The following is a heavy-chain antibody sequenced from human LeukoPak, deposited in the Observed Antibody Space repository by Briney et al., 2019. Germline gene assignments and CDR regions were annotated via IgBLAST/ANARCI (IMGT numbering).Heavy chain of an antibody. Sequence: GGSLRLSCVASGFTFSSYEMNWVRQAPGKGVEWVSYISSSGSTIYYADSVKGRFTISRDNAKNSLYLQMNSLRAEDTALYYCAKDKGSSGLDYWGQGTLVTVSS. V-gene: IGHV3-48*03. CDR1: GFTFSSYE. D-gene: IGHD6-19*01. CDR2: ISSSGSTI. CDR3: AKDKGSSGLDY. J-gene: IGHJ4*02.